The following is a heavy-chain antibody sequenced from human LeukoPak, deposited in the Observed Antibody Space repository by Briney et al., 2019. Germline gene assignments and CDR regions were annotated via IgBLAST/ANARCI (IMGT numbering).Heavy chain of an antibody. CDR2: INPIFGTA. J-gene: IGHJ4*02. CDR3: ARDCRDKSSPLDN. V-gene: IGHV1-69*13. Sequence: GASVKVSCKASGGTFSSYAISWVRQAPGQGLEWMGGINPIFGTANYAQKFQGRVTITADESTSTAYMELSSLRSEDTAVYYCARDCRDKSSPLDNWGQGTLVTVSS. D-gene: IGHD5-24*01. CDR1: GGTFSSYA.